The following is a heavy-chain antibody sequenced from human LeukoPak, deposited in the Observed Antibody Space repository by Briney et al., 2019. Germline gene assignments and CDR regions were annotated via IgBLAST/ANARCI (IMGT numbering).Heavy chain of an antibody. J-gene: IGHJ6*02. CDR1: GFTFSSYW. D-gene: IGHD3-22*01. Sequence: GGSLRLSCAASGFTFSSYWMSWVRQAPGKGLEWVANIKQDGSEKYYVDSVKGRFTISRDNAKNSLYLQMNSLRAEDTAVYYCARDSRWYDYDSSGYRGDGMDVWGQGTTVTVSS. CDR3: ARDSRWYDYDSSGYRGDGMDV. V-gene: IGHV3-7*01. CDR2: IKQDGSEK.